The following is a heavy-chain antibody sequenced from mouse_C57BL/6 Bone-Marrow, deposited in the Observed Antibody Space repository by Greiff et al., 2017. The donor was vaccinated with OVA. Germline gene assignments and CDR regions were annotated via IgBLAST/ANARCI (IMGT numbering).Heavy chain of an antibody. CDR2: ISDGGSYT. J-gene: IGHJ4*01. CDR1: GFTFSSYA. D-gene: IGHD2-4*01. V-gene: IGHV5-4*01. Sequence: EVMLVESGGGLVKPGGSLKLSCAASGFTFSSYAMSWVRQTPEKRLEWVATISDGGSYTYYPDNVKGRFTISRDNAKNNLYLQMSQLKSEDTAMYYCAREGDYLYAMDYWGQGTSVTVSS. CDR3: AREGDYLYAMDY.